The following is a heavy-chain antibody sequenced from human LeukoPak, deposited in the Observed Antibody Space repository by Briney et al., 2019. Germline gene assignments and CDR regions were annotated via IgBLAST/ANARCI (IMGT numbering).Heavy chain of an antibody. D-gene: IGHD3-22*01. CDR3: AKVMGYDSSGYINY. V-gene: IGHV3-23*01. CDR2: ISGSGGST. J-gene: IGHJ4*02. CDR1: GFTFSSYA. Sequence: GGSLRLSCAASGFTFSSYAMSWVRQAPGKGLEWVSAISGSGGSTYYADSVKGRFTISRDNSKNTLYLQMNSLRAEDTAVYYCAKVMGYDSSGYINYWGQGTLVTVSS.